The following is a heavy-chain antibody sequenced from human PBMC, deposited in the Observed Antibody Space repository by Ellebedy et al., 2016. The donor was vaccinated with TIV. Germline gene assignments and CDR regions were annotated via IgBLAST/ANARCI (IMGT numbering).Heavy chain of an antibody. CDR3: ARGGSTVVTPSFEYYYYYMDV. Sequence: ASVKVSXKASGYTFTSYGISWVRQAPGQGLEWMGWISAYNGNTNYAQELQGRVTMTTDTSTSTAYMELRSLRSDDTAVYYCARGGSTVVTPSFEYYYYYMDVWGKGTTVTVSS. D-gene: IGHD4-23*01. CDR2: ISAYNGNT. CDR1: GYTFTSYG. V-gene: IGHV1-18*01. J-gene: IGHJ6*03.